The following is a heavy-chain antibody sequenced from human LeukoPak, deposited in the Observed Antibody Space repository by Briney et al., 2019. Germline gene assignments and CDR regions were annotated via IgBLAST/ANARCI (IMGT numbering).Heavy chain of an antibody. V-gene: IGHV5-10-1*01. D-gene: IGHD3-9*01. Sequence: GESLRISCKGSGYSFTSYWISWVRQMPGKGLEWMGRIDPSDSYTDYSPSFQGHVTISADKSISTAYLQWSSLKASDTAMYYCARPRMYYDILTGSYYYYGMDVWGQGTTVTVSS. J-gene: IGHJ6*02. CDR3: ARPRMYYDILTGSYYYYGMDV. CDR1: GYSFTSYW. CDR2: IDPSDSYT.